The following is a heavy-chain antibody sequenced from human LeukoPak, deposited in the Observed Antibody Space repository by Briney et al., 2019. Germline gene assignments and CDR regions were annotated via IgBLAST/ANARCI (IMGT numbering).Heavy chain of an antibody. CDR3: ARVAIDHYYHYYDY. D-gene: IGHD1-26*01. Sequence: GGSLRLSCAASGFTFNNYAINWVRQAPGKGLEFVSAISGDGGTTIYANSVKGRFTISRDYSKNTLYLQLGSLRGEDMGVYYCARVAIDHYYHYYDYWGQGTLVTVSS. CDR2: ISGDGGTT. V-gene: IGHV3-64*01. CDR1: GFTFNNYA. J-gene: IGHJ4*02.